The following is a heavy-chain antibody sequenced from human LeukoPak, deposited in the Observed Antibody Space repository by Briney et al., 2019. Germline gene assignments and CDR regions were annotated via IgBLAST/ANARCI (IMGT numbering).Heavy chain of an antibody. Sequence: SETLSLTCAVYGGSFSGYYWSWIRQPPGKGLEWIGYIYYSGSTNYNPSLKSRVTISVDTSKNQFSLKLSSVTAADTAVYYCARWEFHFDYWGQGTLVTVSS. CDR1: GGSFSGYY. D-gene: IGHD3-10*01. CDR3: ARWEFHFDY. J-gene: IGHJ4*02. CDR2: IYYSGST. V-gene: IGHV4-59*01.